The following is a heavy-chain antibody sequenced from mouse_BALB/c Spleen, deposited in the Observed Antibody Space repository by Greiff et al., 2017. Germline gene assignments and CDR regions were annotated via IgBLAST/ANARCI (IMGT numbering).Heavy chain of an antibody. J-gene: IGHJ4*01. CDR1: GFTFNTYA. CDR3: VRHLIYYDYDEAMDY. CDR2: IRSKSNNYAT. Sequence: EVQRVESGGGLVQPKGSLKLSYAASGFTFNTYAMNWVRQAPGKGLEWVARIRSKSNNYATYYADSVKDRFTISRDDSQSMLYLQMNNLKTEDTAMYYCVRHLIYYDYDEAMDYWGQGTSVTVSS. D-gene: IGHD2-4*01. V-gene: IGHV10-1*02.